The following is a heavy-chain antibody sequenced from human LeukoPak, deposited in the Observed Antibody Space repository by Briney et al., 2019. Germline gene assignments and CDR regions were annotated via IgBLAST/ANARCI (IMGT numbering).Heavy chain of an antibody. D-gene: IGHD2-15*01. CDR3: ARSREQVVVVTAINY. V-gene: IGHV3-21*01. CDR2: ISSSSSYI. J-gene: IGHJ4*02. Sequence: GGSLRLSCAASGFTFSRYWMSWVRQAPGKGLEWVSSISSSSSYIYYTDSVKGRFTISRDNAKNSLFLQMNSLRAEDTAVYYCARSREQVVVVTAINYWGQGTLVTVSS. CDR1: GFTFSRYW.